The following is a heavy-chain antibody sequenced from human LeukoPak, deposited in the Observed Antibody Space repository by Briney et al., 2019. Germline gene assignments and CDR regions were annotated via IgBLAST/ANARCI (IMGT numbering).Heavy chain of an antibody. CDR1: GFTFDDYA. Sequence: GGSLRLSCAASGFTFDDYAMHWVRQAPGKGLEWVSGISWNSGRIGYADSVKGRFTNSRDNAKNSLYLQMNSLRAEDTALYYCAKGGAGGNYFDYWGQGTLVTVSS. J-gene: IGHJ4*02. D-gene: IGHD1-26*01. V-gene: IGHV3-9*01. CDR2: ISWNSGRI. CDR3: AKGGAGGNYFDY.